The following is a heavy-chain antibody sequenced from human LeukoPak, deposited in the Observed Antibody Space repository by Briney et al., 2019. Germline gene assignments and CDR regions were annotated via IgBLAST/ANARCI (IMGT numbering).Heavy chain of an antibody. J-gene: IGHJ4*02. V-gene: IGHV4-4*07. D-gene: IGHD1-26*01. CDR2: IYTSGST. CDR3: ARDRPDYSGSYYFDY. CDR1: GGSISSYY. Sequence: PSETLSLTCTVSGGSISSYYWSWIRQPAGKGLEWIGRIYTSGSTNYNPSLKSRVTISVDTSKNQFSLKLSSVTAADTAVYYCARDRPDYSGSYYFDYWGQGTLVTVSS.